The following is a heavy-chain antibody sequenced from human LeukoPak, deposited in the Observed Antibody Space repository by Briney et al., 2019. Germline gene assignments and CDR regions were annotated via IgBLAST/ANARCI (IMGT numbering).Heavy chain of an antibody. J-gene: IGHJ5*02. CDR1: GYTFTDYY. V-gene: IGHV1-2*02. CDR3: ARDTCNGGSCFNWFDP. D-gene: IGHD2-15*01. CDR2: INPNGGGT. Sequence: ASVKVFCKASGYTFTDYYMHWVRQAPGQGLEWMGWINPNGGGTKYAQKFQGRVTMTGETSISTAYMELSSLAYDDTAVYYCARDTCNGGSCFNWFDPWGQGTLVTVSS.